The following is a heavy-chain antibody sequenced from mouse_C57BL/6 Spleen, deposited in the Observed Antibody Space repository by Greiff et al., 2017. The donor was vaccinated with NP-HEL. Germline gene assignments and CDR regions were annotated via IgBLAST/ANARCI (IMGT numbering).Heavy chain of an antibody. CDR3: ARCCYDYLAWFAY. Sequence: QVHVKQPGAELVKPGASVKMSCKASGYTFTSYWITWVKQRPGQGLEWIGDIYPGSGSTNYNEKFKSKATLTVDTSSSTAYMQLSSLTSEDSAVYYCARCCYDYLAWFAYWGQGTRVTVSA. J-gene: IGHJ3*01. CDR2: IYPGSGST. D-gene: IGHD2-4*01. CDR1: GYTFTSYW. V-gene: IGHV1-55*01.